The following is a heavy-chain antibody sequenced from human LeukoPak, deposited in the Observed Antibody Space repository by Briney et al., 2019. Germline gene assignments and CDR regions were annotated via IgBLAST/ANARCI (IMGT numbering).Heavy chain of an antibody. CDR3: ARDGITGTTTYYYYGMDV. CDR1: GYTFTGYY. V-gene: IGHV1-2*04. Sequence: ASVKVSCKASGYTFTGYYMHWVRQAPGQGLEWMGWINPNSGGTNYAQKFQGWVTMTRDTSISTAYMELSRLRSDDTTVYYCARDGITGTTTYYYYGMDVWGQGTTVTVSS. J-gene: IGHJ6*02. D-gene: IGHD1-20*01. CDR2: INPNSGGT.